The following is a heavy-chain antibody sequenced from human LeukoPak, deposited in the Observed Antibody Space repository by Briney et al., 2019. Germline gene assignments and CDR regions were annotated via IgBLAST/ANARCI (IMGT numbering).Heavy chain of an antibody. CDR3: AKIACSSTSCYRNYYYNMDV. D-gene: IGHD2-2*02. CDR1: GFTFSSYA. V-gene: IGHV3-23*01. J-gene: IGHJ6*02. Sequence: GGSLRLSCAASGFTFSSYAMSWVRQAPGKGLEWVSAISGSGGSTYYADSVKGRFTISRDNSKNTLYLQMNSLRAEDTAVYYCAKIACSSTSCYRNYYYNMDVWGQGTTVTVSS. CDR2: ISGSGGST.